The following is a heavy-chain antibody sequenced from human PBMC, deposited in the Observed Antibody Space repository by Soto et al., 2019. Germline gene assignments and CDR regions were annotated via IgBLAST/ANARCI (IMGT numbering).Heavy chain of an antibody. J-gene: IGHJ4*02. CDR3: ARDAAMPTGLGLGY. Sequence: PGGSLRLSCAASGFAFTNYGIHWVRQAPGKGLEWVAHISNDGSKKFYGDSVKGRFTISRDNSENTVYLQMTSLRPDDTAVFYCARDAAMPTGLGLGYWGQGTPVTVSS. D-gene: IGHD6-19*01. CDR1: GFAFTNYG. CDR2: ISNDGSKK. V-gene: IGHV3-30*03.